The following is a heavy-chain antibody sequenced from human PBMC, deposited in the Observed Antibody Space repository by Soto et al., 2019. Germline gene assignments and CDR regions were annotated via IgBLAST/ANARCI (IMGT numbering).Heavy chain of an antibody. J-gene: IGHJ4*02. Sequence: QVQLLESGPGLVKPSQTLSLTCTVSGGSISIGGYYWSWIRQHPGKGLEWIGYIYYGGVTYYSPSLKSRVTIAIDTSKNQFSLKLSSVTAADTAVYYCAGGVLYWGQGTLVTVSS. CDR1: GGSISIGGYY. CDR3: AGGVLY. V-gene: IGHV4-31*03. CDR2: IYYGGVT.